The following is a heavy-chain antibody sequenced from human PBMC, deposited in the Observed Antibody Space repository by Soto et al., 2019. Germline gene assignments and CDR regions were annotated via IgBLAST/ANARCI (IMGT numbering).Heavy chain of an antibody. Sequence: QVQLVESGGGVVQPGRSLRLSCAASGFTFSSYGMHWVRQAPGKGLEWVAVISYDGSNKYYADSVKGRFTISRDNSKNTLYLQMNSLRAEDTAVYYCAKDRVREAAALKCDCWGQGTLVTVSS. V-gene: IGHV3-30*18. CDR3: AKDRVREAAALKCDC. J-gene: IGHJ4*02. CDR2: ISYDGSNK. CDR1: GFTFSSYG. D-gene: IGHD6-13*01.